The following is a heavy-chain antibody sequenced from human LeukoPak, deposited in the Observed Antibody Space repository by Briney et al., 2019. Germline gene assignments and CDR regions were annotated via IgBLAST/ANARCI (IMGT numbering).Heavy chain of an antibody. CDR1: GYTFTRYY. D-gene: IGHD2-21*02. CDR2: INPNSGGT. V-gene: IGHV1-2*02. Sequence: ASVKVSCKPSGYTFTRYYMHWVRQAPGQGLEWMGWINPNSGGTNYAQKFQGRVTMTRDTSISTAYMELSRLRSDDTAVYYCARGGGDYELDYYYYGMDVWGQGTTVTVSS. J-gene: IGHJ6*02. CDR3: ARGGGDYELDYYYYGMDV.